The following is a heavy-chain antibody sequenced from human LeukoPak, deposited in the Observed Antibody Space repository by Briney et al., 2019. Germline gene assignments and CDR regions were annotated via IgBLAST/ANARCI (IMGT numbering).Heavy chain of an antibody. CDR2: ISSSATII. CDR1: GFTFSSYS. Sequence: PGGSLRLSCAASGFTFSSYSMNWVRQAPGKGLEWVSVISSSATIIYYAESVKGRFTISRDNSMNTVYLQMNSLRADDTAVYYCAKDGPSGGSSIYYFDYWGQGTLVTVSS. D-gene: IGHD2-15*01. CDR3: AKDGPSGGSSIYYFDY. J-gene: IGHJ4*02. V-gene: IGHV3-23*01.